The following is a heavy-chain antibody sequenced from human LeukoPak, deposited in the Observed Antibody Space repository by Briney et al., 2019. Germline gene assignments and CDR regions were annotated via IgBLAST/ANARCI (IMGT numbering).Heavy chain of an antibody. CDR2: ISASGGST. D-gene: IGHD6-6*01. CDR3: AKDDGYSSSPTSF. J-gene: IGHJ4*02. V-gene: IGHV3-23*01. Sequence: GGSLRLSCAASGFTFSSSAMSWVRQVPGKGLEWVSGISASGGSTYYADSVRGRFTISRDNSKNTLYVQMNSLRDEDTAVYYCAKDDGYSSSPTSFWGQGTLVTVSS. CDR1: GFTFSSSA.